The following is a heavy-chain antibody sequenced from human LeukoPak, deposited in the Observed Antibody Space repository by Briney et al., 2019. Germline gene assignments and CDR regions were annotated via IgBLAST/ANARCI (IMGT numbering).Heavy chain of an antibody. V-gene: IGHV4-34*01. D-gene: IGHD5-18*01. CDR1: GFTFSSSS. CDR3: ARGPYSYGPSWFDY. J-gene: IGHJ4*02. CDR2: INHSGST. Sequence: GSLRLSCAASGFTFSSSSMNWIRQPPGKGLEWIGEINHSGSTNYNPSLKSRVTISIDTSKNQFSLKLSSVTAADTAVYYCARGPYSYGPSWFDYWGQGTLVTVSS.